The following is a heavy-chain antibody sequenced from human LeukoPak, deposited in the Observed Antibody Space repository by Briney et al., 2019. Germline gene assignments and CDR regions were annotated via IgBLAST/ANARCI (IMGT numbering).Heavy chain of an antibody. J-gene: IGHJ4*02. D-gene: IGHD2-21*02. CDR2: INPNSGGI. CDR1: GYTFTGHY. V-gene: IGHV1-2*04. CDR3: ARGHCGGDCYLDY. Sequence: ASVKVSCKASGYTFTGHYMHWVRQAPGQGLEWMGWINPNSGGINYAQKFQGWVTMTRDTSISTAYMELSRLRSDDTAVYYCARGHCGGDCYLDYWGQGTLVTVSS.